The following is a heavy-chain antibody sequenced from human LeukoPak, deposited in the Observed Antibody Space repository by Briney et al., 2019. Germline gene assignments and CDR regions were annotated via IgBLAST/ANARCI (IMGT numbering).Heavy chain of an antibody. CDR1: VFTFSSYG. Sequence: GRSLRLSCAASVFTFSSYGMHCVRPAPGRGLEWVAVISYDGSNKYYADSVKGRFTISRDNSKNTLYLQMNSLRAEDTAVYYCAKELYSYGEGSFDIWGQGKMVTVSS. V-gene: IGHV3-30*18. D-gene: IGHD5-18*01. CDR3: AKELYSYGEGSFDI. J-gene: IGHJ3*02. CDR2: ISYDGSNK.